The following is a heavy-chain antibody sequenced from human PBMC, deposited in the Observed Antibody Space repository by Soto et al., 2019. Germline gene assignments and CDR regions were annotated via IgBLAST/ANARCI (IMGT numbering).Heavy chain of an antibody. CDR3: ARVSPYDPQSLYYFDY. CDR2: IYYSGST. CDR1: GGSISIYY. V-gene: IGHV4-59*01. D-gene: IGHD5-12*01. J-gene: IGHJ4*02. Sequence: SETLSLTCTVSGGSISIYYWSWIRQPPGKGLEWIGYIYYSGSTNYNPSLKSRVTISVDTSKNQFSLKLSSVTAADTAVYYCARVSPYDPQSLYYFDYWGQGTLVTVSS.